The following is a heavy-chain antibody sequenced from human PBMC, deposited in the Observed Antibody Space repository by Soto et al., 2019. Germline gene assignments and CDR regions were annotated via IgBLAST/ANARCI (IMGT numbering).Heavy chain of an antibody. J-gene: IGHJ5*02. V-gene: IGHV5-51*01. CDR2: IYPGDSDT. CDR1: GYSFTSYW. D-gene: IGHD2-15*01. CDR3: ASHGPRVAAAPFNWFDP. Sequence: GESLKISCKGSGYSFTSYWIGWVRQMPGKGLEWMGIIYPGDSDTRYSPSFQGQVTISADKSISTAYLQWSRLKASDTAMYYCASHGPRVAAAPFNWFDPWGQGTLVTVSS.